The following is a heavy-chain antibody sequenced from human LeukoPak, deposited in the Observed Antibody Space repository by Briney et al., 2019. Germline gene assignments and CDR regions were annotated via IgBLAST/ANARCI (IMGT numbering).Heavy chain of an antibody. V-gene: IGHV3-7*04. J-gene: IGHJ4*02. D-gene: IGHD5-24*01. CDR1: GFTFSSYW. Sequence: GGSLRLSCAASGFTFSSYWMNWARQAPGKGLEWVANIKQDGSKKSYVDSVRGRFTISRDNAKNSLYLQMNSLRAEDTAIYYCTRVGYIDEGIDYWGQGTLVTVSS. CDR2: IKQDGSKK. CDR3: TRVGYIDEGIDY.